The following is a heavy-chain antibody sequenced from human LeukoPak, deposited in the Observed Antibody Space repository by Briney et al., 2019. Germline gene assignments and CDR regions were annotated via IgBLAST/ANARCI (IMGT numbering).Heavy chain of an antibody. CDR2: IYYNGST. J-gene: IGHJ6*03. V-gene: IGHV4-34*01. D-gene: IGHD3-10*01. Sequence: SETLSLTCAVYGGSFSGYYWSWIRQPPGKGLQWIGSIYYNGSTYYNPSLKSRVIISIDTSKNQFSLKLRSVTAADTAVFYCARHKMVRGIGYYYYMDVWGKGTTVTISS. CDR3: ARHKMVRGIGYYYYMDV. CDR1: GGSFSGYY.